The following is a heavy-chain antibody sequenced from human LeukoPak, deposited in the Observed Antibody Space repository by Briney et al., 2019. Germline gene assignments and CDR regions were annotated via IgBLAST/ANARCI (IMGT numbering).Heavy chain of an antibody. CDR3: ARDAPSAQWELLPPFDY. J-gene: IGHJ4*02. D-gene: IGHD1-26*01. CDR2: IYTSGST. CDR1: GGSISSYY. V-gene: IGHV4-4*07. Sequence: SETLSLTCTVSGGSISSYYLSWIRQPAGKGLEWIGRIYTSGSTNYNPSLKSRVTMSVDTSKNQFSLKLSSVTAADTAVYYCARDAPSAQWELLPPFDYWGQGTLVTVSS.